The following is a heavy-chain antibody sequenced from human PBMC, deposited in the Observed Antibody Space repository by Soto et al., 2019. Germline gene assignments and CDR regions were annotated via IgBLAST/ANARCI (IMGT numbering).Heavy chain of an antibody. J-gene: IGHJ6*02. CDR3: ARVGRGVYGMDV. V-gene: IGHV3-48*02. CDR2: ITSDSSTI. CDR1: GFTFSSYR. D-gene: IGHD2-8*01. Sequence: GGSLRLSFAASGFTFSSYRINWVRQAPGKGLEWFSYITSDSSTISYADSVKGRFTVSRDNAKNSLYLQMNSLRDEDTAVYYCARVGRGVYGMDVWGQRTSVTVSS.